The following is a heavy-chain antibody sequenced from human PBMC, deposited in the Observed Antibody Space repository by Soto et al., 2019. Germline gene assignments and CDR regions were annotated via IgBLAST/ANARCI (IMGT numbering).Heavy chain of an antibody. CDR2: ISSSGDSP. Sequence: EVQLLESGGGLVQPGGSLRLSCAASGFTFSNYTMSWVRQAPGKGLEWVSAISSSGDSPYYADSVKGRFTVSRDNSKNTLYLQMNRLRVEDTAIYYCARNTIPPPPYWGKGTLVTVSS. D-gene: IGHD1-1*01. V-gene: IGHV3-23*01. J-gene: IGHJ4*02. CDR1: GFTFSNYT. CDR3: ARNTIPPPPY.